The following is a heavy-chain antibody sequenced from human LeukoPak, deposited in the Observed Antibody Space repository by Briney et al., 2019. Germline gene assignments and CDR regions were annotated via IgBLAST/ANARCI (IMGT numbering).Heavy chain of an antibody. V-gene: IGHV3-74*01. D-gene: IGHD1-1*01. J-gene: IGHJ4*02. CDR2: ISTVGTRT. CDR3: VRSMSGTNDF. Sequence: EGSLRLSCAGSGFTFSNFWVRWVRQAPGEGLVWVGCISTVGTRTDYADSVRGRFTISRNNAKNNISLQINSLTAEDTAVYYCVRSMSGTNDFWGQGTVVSVSS. CDR1: GFTFSNFW.